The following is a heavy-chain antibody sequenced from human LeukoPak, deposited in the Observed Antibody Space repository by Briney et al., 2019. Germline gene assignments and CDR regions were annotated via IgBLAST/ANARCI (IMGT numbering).Heavy chain of an antibody. D-gene: IGHD1-26*01. CDR2: IYYSGST. Sequence: SETLSLTCTVSGGSISSSSYYWGWIRQPPGKGLEWIGSIYYSGSTYYNPSLKSRVTISVDTSKNQFSLKLSSVTAADTAVYYCARDAVGATTIYGVDYWGQGTLVTVSS. CDR3: ARDAVGATTIYGVDY. CDR1: GGSISSSSYY. V-gene: IGHV4-39*07. J-gene: IGHJ4*02.